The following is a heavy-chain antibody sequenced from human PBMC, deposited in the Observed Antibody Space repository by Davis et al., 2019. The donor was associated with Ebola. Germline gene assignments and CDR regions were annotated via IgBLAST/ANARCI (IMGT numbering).Heavy chain of an antibody. V-gene: IGHV4-39*01. Sequence: LETLSLTCTVSGGSISSSSYSWGWIRQPPGKGLEWLGSIYYSGSTYYNPSLKLRVTISVDTSKNQFSLKLSSVTAADTAVDYCARVVKYQLLRFDYWGQGTLVTVSS. CDR3: ARVVKYQLLRFDY. CDR2: IYYSGST. D-gene: IGHD2-2*01. CDR1: GGSISSSSYS. J-gene: IGHJ4*02.